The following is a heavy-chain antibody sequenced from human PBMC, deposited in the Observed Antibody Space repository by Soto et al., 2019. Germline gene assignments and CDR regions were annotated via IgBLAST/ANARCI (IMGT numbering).Heavy chain of an antibody. CDR3: ARGVSALNDAFDL. CDR2: INSDGSST. D-gene: IGHD6-25*01. CDR1: GFTFRSYW. V-gene: IGHV3-74*01. J-gene: IGHJ3*01. Sequence: GGSLRLSCAASGFTFRSYWMHWVRQAPGKGLVWVSRINSDGSSTNYADSVKGRFTISRDNAKNTLYLQMNSLRAEDTAVYYCARGVSALNDAFDLWGQGTMVTVSS.